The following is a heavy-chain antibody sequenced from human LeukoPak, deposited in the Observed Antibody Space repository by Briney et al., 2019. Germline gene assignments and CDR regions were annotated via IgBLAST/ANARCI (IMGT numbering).Heavy chain of an antibody. CDR2: FNPSDGST. CDR3: ARVASSYYYGMDV. V-gene: IGHV1-46*01. Sequence: GASVKVSCKASGYTFTGYYMHWVRQAPGQGLEWMGIFNPSDGSTTYAQKFQDRVTMTRDTSTSTVYMELRSLRAEDTAVYLCARVASSYYYGMDVWGQGTTVTVSS. J-gene: IGHJ6*02. D-gene: IGHD2-2*01. CDR1: GYTFTGYY.